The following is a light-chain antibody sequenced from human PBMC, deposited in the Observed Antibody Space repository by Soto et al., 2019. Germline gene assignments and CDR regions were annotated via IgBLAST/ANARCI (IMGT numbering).Light chain of an antibody. CDR2: DVS. Sequence: QSALTQPASVSGSPGQSITISCTGTSSDVGGYNYVSWYQQHPGKAPKLMIYDVSNRPSGVSDRFSGTKSGNMASLTISGLQAEDEADFYCSSYTSSNTSVVFGGGTQLTVL. J-gene: IGLJ2*01. V-gene: IGLV2-14*03. CDR1: SSDVGGYNY. CDR3: SSYTSSNTSVV.